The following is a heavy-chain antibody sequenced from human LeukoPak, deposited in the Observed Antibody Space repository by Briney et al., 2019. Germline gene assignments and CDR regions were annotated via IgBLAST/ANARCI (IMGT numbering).Heavy chain of an antibody. Sequence: GGSLRLSCAASGFTFSSYGMHWVRQAPGKGLEWVAVIWYDGSNKYYADSVKGRFTISRDNSKNTLYLQMNSLRAEDTAVYYCARSGYSYGYLLVYWGQGTLVTVSS. CDR2: IWYDGSNK. V-gene: IGHV3-33*01. J-gene: IGHJ4*02. D-gene: IGHD5-18*01. CDR1: GFTFSSYG. CDR3: ARSGYSYGYLLVY.